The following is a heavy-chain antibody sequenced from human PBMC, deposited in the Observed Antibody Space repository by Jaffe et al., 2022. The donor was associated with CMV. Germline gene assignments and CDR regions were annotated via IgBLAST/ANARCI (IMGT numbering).Heavy chain of an antibody. J-gene: IGHJ4*02. CDR2: IKSKTDGGTT. V-gene: IGHV3-15*01. CDR1: GFTFSNAW. CDR3: TTAVAAKTKKSGGDY. Sequence: EVQLVESGGGLVKPGGSLRLSCAASGFTFSNAWMSWVRQAPGKGLEWVGRIKSKTDGGTTDYAAPVKGRFTISRDDSKNTLYLQMNSLKTEDTAVYYCTTAVAAKTKKSGGDYWGQGTLVTVSS. D-gene: IGHD3-16*01.